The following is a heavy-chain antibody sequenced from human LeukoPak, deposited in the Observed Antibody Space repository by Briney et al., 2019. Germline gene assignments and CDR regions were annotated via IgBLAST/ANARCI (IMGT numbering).Heavy chain of an antibody. CDR1: GGFFSGYY. V-gene: IGHV4-34*01. CDR2: INHSGST. J-gene: IGHJ6*04. CDR3: ARDKDV. Sequence: SETLSLTCAVYGGFFSGYYWSWIRQPPGKGLEWIGEINHSGSTNYNPSLKSRVTISVDTSKNQFSLKLSSVTAADTAVYYCARDKDVWGKGTTVTVSS.